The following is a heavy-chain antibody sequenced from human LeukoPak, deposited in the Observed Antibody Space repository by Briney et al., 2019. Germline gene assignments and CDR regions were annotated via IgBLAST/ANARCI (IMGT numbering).Heavy chain of an antibody. CDR1: GGSISSYY. V-gene: IGHV4-4*07. CDR3: ARHDEVGSPFDY. D-gene: IGHD5-12*01. J-gene: IGHJ4*02. CDR2: IYTSGST. Sequence: SQTLSLTCTVSGGSISSYYWSWIRQPAGKGLEWIGRIYTSGSTNYNPSLKSRVTMSVDTSKNQFSLKLSSVTAADTAVYYCARHDEVGSPFDYWGQGTLVTVSS.